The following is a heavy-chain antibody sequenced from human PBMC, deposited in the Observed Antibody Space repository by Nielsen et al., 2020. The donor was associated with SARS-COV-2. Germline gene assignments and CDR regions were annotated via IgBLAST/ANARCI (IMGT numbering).Heavy chain of an antibody. D-gene: IGHD3-10*01. CDR2: ISASNGNT. CDR1: GYTFTSND. CDR3: ARGKWELLWFGESDY. Sequence: ASVKVSCKASGYTFTSNDINWVRQAPGQGLEWMGRISASNGNTHYAQRLQGRVTMTTDTSTSTAYLEVTSLRPDDTAVYYCARGKWELLWFGESDYWGQGTLVTVSS. V-gene: IGHV1-18*04. J-gene: IGHJ4*02.